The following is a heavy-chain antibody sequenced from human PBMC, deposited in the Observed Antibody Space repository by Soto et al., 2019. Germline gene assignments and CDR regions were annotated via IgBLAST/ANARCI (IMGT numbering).Heavy chain of an antibody. CDR2: IIPIFGTA. Sequence: QVQLVQSGAEVKKPGSSVKVSCKASGGTFSSYAISWVRQAPGQGLEWMGGIIPIFGTANYAQKFQGRVTITADESTSTAYMELSSLRSEDTAVYYCASGHTYYYYSSGYPFGMDVWGQGTTVTVSS. CDR3: ASGHTYYYYSSGYPFGMDV. CDR1: GGTFSSYA. V-gene: IGHV1-69*01. J-gene: IGHJ6*02. D-gene: IGHD3-22*01.